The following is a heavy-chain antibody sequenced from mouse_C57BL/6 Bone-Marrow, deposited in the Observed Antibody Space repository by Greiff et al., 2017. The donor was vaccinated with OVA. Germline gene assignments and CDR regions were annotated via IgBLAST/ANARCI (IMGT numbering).Heavy chain of an antibody. V-gene: IGHV3-6*01. CDR3: ARDRDYGSPLYYAMDY. Sequence: ESGPGLVKPSQSLSLTCSVTGYSITSGYYWNWIRQFPGNKLEWMGYISYDGSNNYNPSLKNRISITRDTSKNQFFLKLNSVTTEDTATYYCARDRDYGSPLYYAMDYWGQGTSVTVSS. J-gene: IGHJ4*01. D-gene: IGHD1-1*01. CDR1: GYSITSGYY. CDR2: ISYDGSN.